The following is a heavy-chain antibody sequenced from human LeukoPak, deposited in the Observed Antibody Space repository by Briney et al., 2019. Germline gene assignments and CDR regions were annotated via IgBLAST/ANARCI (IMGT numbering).Heavy chain of an antibody. CDR2: ISAYNGNT. V-gene: IGHV1-18*01. D-gene: IGHD3-10*01. J-gene: IGHJ4*02. CDR3: ARDLGFGEFHTANFDY. Sequence: ASVKVSYKASGYTFTSYGISWVRQAPGQGLEWMGWISAYNGNTNYAQKLQGRVTMTTDTSTSTAYMELRSLRSDDTAVYYCARDLGFGEFHTANFDYWGQGTLVTVSS. CDR1: GYTFTSYG.